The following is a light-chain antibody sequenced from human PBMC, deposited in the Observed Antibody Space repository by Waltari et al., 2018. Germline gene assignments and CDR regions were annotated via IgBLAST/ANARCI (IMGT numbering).Light chain of an antibody. J-gene: IGLJ1*01. CDR3: SSYTSIIPPFL. Sequence: QSALTQPASVSGSPGQSITISCTRSSSALGGYSFVSWYQQHPGKAPKLMIYGVSHRPSGVSNRFSGSKSGNTASLTISGLQPEDEADYYCSSYTSIIPPFLFGTGTKVTVL. CDR2: GVS. CDR1: SSALGGYSF. V-gene: IGLV2-14*01.